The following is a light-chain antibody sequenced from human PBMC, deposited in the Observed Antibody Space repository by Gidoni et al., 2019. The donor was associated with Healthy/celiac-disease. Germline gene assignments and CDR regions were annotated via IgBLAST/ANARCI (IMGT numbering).Light chain of an antibody. J-gene: IGKJ4*01. Sequence: EIVLTQSPATLSLSPGERATLSCRDSQSVSSYLAWYQQKPGQAPRLLIYDASNRATGIPARISGSGSGTDFTLTISSLEPEDFAVYYCQQRSNWPLTFXGXTKVEIK. CDR3: QQRSNWPLT. CDR2: DAS. CDR1: QSVSSY. V-gene: IGKV3-11*01.